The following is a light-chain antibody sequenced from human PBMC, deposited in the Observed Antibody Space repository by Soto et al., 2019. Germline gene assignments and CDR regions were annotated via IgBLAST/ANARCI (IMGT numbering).Light chain of an antibody. CDR3: QQYGAYPLT. CDR2: GVS. J-gene: IGKJ4*01. V-gene: IGKV3-20*01. Sequence: EIVLTQSPGTLSLSPGERATLSCRASQSVSFSYLAWYQQKPGLAPRLLIFGVSNRATGIPDRFSGSGSGTDFTLTISRLEPEDFAVYYCQQYGAYPLTFGGGTKVDIK. CDR1: QSVSFSY.